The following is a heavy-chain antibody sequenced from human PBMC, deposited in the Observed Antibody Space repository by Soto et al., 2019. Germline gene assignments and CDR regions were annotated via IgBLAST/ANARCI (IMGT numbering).Heavy chain of an antibody. Sequence: GESLKISCKGSVYTFTTYWISWVRQMPGKGLEWMGRIDPSDSYANYNPSFQGHVTMSADKSVSTAYLQWSSLKASDTAMYYCGRVRVDKAEGWFDPWGQGTLVTVSS. J-gene: IGHJ5*02. CDR2: IDPSDSYA. CDR3: GRVRVDKAEGWFDP. D-gene: IGHD5-12*01. CDR1: VYTFTTYW. V-gene: IGHV5-10-1*01.